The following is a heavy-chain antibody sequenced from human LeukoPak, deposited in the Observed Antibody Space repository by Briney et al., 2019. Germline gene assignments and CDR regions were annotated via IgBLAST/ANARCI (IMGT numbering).Heavy chain of an antibody. Sequence: SETLSLSCTISGGSISTYYWSWIRQPPGKGLEWIGHVYHSGSTNYNPSLKSRVTISVDTSKKQFSLRLSSVTAADTAVYYCARHTYNSGWYYFDYWGQGTLVTVSS. CDR2: VYHSGST. V-gene: IGHV4-59*08. J-gene: IGHJ4*02. CDR3: ARHTYNSGWYYFDY. CDR1: GGSISTYY. D-gene: IGHD6-19*01.